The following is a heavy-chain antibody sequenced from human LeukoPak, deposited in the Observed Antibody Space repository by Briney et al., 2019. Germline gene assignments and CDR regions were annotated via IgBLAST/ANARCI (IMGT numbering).Heavy chain of an antibody. CDR3: ARGGSYLPYYFDY. CDR2: IWYDGSNK. V-gene: IGHV3-33*01. J-gene: IGHJ4*02. Sequence: GGSLRLSCAASGFTFSSYGTHWVRQAPGKGLEWVAVIWYDGSNKYYADSVKGRFTISRDNSKNTLYLQMNSQRAEDTAVYYCARGGSYLPYYFDYWGQGTLVTVSS. CDR1: GFTFSSYG. D-gene: IGHD1-26*01.